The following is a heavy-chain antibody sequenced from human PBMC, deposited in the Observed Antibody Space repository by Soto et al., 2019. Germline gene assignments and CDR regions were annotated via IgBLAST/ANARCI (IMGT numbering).Heavy chain of an antibody. CDR1: RYIFTNYG. CDR2: ITTYNGNT. CDR3: ARALTGYGMDV. Sequence: QVQLVQSGVEVREPGASVKVSCKAVRYIFTNYGVSWVRQAPGQGLEWMGWITTYNGNTEYAQKFQGRVTMTTDASTSKAYMELGSLRSDDTAIYYCARALTGYGMDVWGQGPTVTVSS. J-gene: IGHJ6*02. V-gene: IGHV1-18*01.